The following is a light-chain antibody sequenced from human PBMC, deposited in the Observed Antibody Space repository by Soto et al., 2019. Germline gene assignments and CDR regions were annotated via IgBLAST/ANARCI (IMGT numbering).Light chain of an antibody. CDR1: KLGDTY. V-gene: IGLV3-1*01. CDR2: QDT. Sequence: SYELTQPPSVSVSSGQTVSISCFGEKLGDTYASWYQHRPGQSPVLVIYQDTKRPSGIPERFSGSNSGNTATLTISGTQTMDEADYYCQAWDSSTEDVVFGGGTQLTVL. J-gene: IGLJ2*01. CDR3: QAWDSSTEDVV.